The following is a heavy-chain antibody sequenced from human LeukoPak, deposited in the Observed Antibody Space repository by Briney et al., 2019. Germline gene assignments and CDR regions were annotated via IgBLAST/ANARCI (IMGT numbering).Heavy chain of an antibody. V-gene: IGHV4-59*01. CDR2: VYYGGST. Sequence: SETLSLICTVSGGSIIHYYWSWIRQPPGKELEWIGYVYYGGSTNYNPSLKSRVTISLDTSKNQFSLDLNSVTAADTAVYYCATGRYYYGSEYWGQGTLVTVSS. J-gene: IGHJ4*02. CDR1: GGSIIHYY. D-gene: IGHD3-10*01. CDR3: ATGRYYYGSEY.